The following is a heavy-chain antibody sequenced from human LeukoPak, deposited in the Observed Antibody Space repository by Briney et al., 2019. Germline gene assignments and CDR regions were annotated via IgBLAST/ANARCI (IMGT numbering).Heavy chain of an antibody. CDR2: ITGSHGRT. J-gene: IGHJ5*02. Sequence: GGSPRLSCEASGFTFSSFAMTLVRQAPGKGLGWVSSITGSHGRTYNTDSVKGRFTISRDYSQNTLYLQMNSLRAEDTAVYYCTKDPNGDYVGAFDPWGQGTLVTVSS. D-gene: IGHD4-17*01. CDR1: GFTFSSFA. CDR3: TKDPNGDYVGAFDP. V-gene: IGHV3-23*01.